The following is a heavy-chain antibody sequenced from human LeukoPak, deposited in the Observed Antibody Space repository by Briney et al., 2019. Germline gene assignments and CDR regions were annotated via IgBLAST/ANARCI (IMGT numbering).Heavy chain of an antibody. CDR3: ARATGDDGYFDY. CDR2: LYPGDSET. J-gene: IGHJ4*02. CDR1: GYSFVNCW. Sequence: GESLKISCKGSGYSFVNCWIGWVRQVPGKGLEWMGILYPGDSETRYSPSFQGQVTISVDKSISTAFPQWSSLKASDTAIYYCARATGDDGYFDYWGQGTLVTVSS. V-gene: IGHV5-51*01.